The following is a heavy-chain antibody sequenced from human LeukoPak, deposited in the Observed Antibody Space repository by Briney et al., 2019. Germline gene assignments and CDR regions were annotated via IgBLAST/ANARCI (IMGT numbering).Heavy chain of an antibody. V-gene: IGHV4-39*01. Sequence: SETLSLTCSVSGASISSSSNYWGWIRQPPGRGLEWLGSIYYSGSTYYNPSLRSRVTISVDTSKNQFSLKLSSVTAADTAVYYCAFICTSGSCYSVDYWGQGTLVTVSS. CDR3: AFICTSGSCYSVDY. J-gene: IGHJ4*02. CDR1: GASISSSSNY. CDR2: IYYSGST. D-gene: IGHD2-15*01.